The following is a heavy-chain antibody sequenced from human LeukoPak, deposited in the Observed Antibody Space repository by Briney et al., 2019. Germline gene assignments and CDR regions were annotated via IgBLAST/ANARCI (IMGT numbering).Heavy chain of an antibody. CDR1: GFTVSTNY. CDR3: AGTKNIAAAGRLDY. V-gene: IGHV3-53*01. Sequence: GGSLRLSCAASGFTVSTNYMNWLRQAPGKGLEGVSVLYSGGDTYYGDSVKGRFTISRDNSKNTLYLQMNSLRAEDTAVYYCAGTKNIAAAGRLDYWGQGTLVTVSS. CDR2: LYSGGDT. J-gene: IGHJ4*02. D-gene: IGHD6-13*01.